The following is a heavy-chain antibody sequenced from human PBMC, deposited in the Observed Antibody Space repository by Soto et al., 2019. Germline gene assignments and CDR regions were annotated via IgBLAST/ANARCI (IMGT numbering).Heavy chain of an antibody. CDR3: AKPPRYRRIVGHYYYYGMDV. V-gene: IGHV3-23*01. D-gene: IGHD1-26*01. CDR2: ISGSGGST. CDR1: GFTFSSYA. Sequence: GGSLRLSCAASGFTFSSYAMSWVRQAPGKGLEWVSAISGSGGSTYYADSVKGRFTISRDNSKNTLYLQMNSLRAEDTAVYYCAKPPRYRRIVGHYYYYGMDVWGQGTTVTVS. J-gene: IGHJ6*02.